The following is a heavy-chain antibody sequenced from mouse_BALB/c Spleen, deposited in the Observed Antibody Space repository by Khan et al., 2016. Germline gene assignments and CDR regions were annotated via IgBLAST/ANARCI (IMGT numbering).Heavy chain of an antibody. CDR3: ARTYGNDGYFDV. V-gene: IGHV5-4*02. D-gene: IGHD2-2*01. J-gene: IGHJ1*01. CDR2: ISDGGSYT. CDR1: GFTFSDYY. Sequence: EVELVESGGGLVKPGGSLKLSCAATGFTFSDYYMYWVRQTPEKRLEWVATISDGGSYTYYPDSVKGRFTIFRDNAKNNLYLQMSSLKSEDTAMYSCARTYGNDGYFDVWGAGTTVTVSS.